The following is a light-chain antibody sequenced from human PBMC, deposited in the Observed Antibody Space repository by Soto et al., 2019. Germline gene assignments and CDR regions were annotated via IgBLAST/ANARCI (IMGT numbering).Light chain of an antibody. CDR3: QQYNTYWT. CDR2: KAS. V-gene: IGKV1-5*03. J-gene: IGKJ1*01. CDR1: QTISSSW. Sequence: DIQMTQSPSTLSASVGDRVTIACRASQTISSSWLAWYQQKPGKAPKVLIYKASTLESGVPSRFSGSGSGTEFTLTISSLQPDDAATYYFQQYNTYWTFGQGTKVDI.